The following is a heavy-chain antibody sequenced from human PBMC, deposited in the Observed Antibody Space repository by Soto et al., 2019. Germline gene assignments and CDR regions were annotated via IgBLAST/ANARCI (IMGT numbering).Heavy chain of an antibody. Sequence: EVQLVESGGGLVKPGGSLRLSCAASGFTFSNAWMNWVRQAPGKGLEWVGRIKSKTDGGTTDYAAPVKGRFTISRDDSKNTLYLQMNSLKTEDTAVYYCTTDIWIPSRFLSWELLPIYYYGMDVWGQGTTVTVSS. CDR2: IKSKTDGGTT. D-gene: IGHD1-26*01. V-gene: IGHV3-15*07. CDR1: GFTFSNAW. J-gene: IGHJ6*02. CDR3: TTDIWIPSRFLSWELLPIYYYGMDV.